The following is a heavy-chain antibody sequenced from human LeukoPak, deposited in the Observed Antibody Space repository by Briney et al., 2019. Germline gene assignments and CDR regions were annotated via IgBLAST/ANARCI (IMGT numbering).Heavy chain of an antibody. CDR3: ASSAVYDYVWGSYRSFDY. CDR1: GGTFGSYA. D-gene: IGHD3-16*02. J-gene: IGHJ4*02. V-gene: IGHV1-69*13. CDR2: IIPIFGTA. Sequence: GASVKVSCKASGGTFGSYAISWVRQAPGQGLEWMGGIIPIFGTANYAQKFQGRVTITADESTSTAYMELSSLRSEDTAVYYCASSAVYDYVWGSYRSFDYWGQGTLVTVSS.